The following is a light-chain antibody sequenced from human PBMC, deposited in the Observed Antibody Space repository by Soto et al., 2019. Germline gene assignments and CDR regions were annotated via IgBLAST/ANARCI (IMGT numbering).Light chain of an antibody. V-gene: IGKV1-27*01. Sequence: DIQMTQSPSSLSASVGDRVTITCRASQEISNFLVWFQQKPEKVPNLLIYGAFPLQSGVSSRFSGSGSGTDFTLTISSLQPEDVATYFCQKYNTATFTFGPGTTVDIK. CDR1: QEISNF. CDR2: GAF. J-gene: IGKJ3*01. CDR3: QKYNTATFT.